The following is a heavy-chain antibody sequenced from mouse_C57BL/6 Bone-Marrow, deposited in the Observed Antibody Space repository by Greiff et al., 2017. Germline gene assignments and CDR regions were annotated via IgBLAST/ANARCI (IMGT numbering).Heavy chain of an antibody. D-gene: IGHD1-1*01. Sequence: QVQLQQSGPELVKPGASVKISCKASGYAFSSSWMNWVTQRPGKGLEWIGRIYPGDGDTNYNGKFKGKATLTADKSSSTAYMQLSSLTSEDSAVYFCARSYYGSSYWDYWGQGTTLTVSS. CDR3: ARSYYGSSYWDY. V-gene: IGHV1-82*01. CDR2: IYPGDGDT. J-gene: IGHJ2*01. CDR1: GYAFSSSW.